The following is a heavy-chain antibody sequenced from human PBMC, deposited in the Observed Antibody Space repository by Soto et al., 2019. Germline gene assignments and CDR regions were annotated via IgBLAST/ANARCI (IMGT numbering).Heavy chain of an antibody. CDR1: GYIFTNYY. D-gene: IGHD2-2*01. V-gene: IGHV1-46*03. CDR2: INPSGGST. CDR3: ARDFVVVPSALYYFDY. Sequence: ASVKVSCKASGYIFTNYYMHWVRQAPGQGLEWMGIINPSGGSTSYAQRFQGRVTMTMDTSTSTVYMELSSLRPEDTAVYYCARDFVVVPSALYYFDYWGQGTLVTVS. J-gene: IGHJ4*02.